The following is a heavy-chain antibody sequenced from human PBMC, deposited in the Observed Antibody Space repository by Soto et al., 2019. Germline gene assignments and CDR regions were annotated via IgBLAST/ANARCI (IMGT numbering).Heavy chain of an antibody. Sequence: PGGSLRLSCEASGFTFKNYWMHWVRQAPGKGLVWVSRINSDGSNRRYADSVQGRFTISRDNAKNTLFLQMNSLRAADTAVYFCERRRNRHNCYGMDVWGQGTTVTVSS. D-gene: IGHD3-16*02. CDR1: GFTFKNYW. J-gene: IGHJ6*02. CDR2: INSDGSNR. CDR3: ERRRNRHNCYGMDV. V-gene: IGHV3-74*01.